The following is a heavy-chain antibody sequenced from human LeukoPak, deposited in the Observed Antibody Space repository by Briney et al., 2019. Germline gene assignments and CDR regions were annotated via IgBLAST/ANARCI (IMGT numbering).Heavy chain of an antibody. D-gene: IGHD6-6*01. J-gene: IGHJ4*02. Sequence: GGSLRLSCAASGFTFSSYAMSWVRQAPGKGLEWVSVIYSGGSTYYADSVKGRFTISRDNSKNTLYLQMNSLRAEDTAVYYCASGPHSSSLDYWGQGTLVTVSS. CDR3: ASGPHSSSLDY. V-gene: IGHV3-53*01. CDR1: GFTFSSYA. CDR2: IYSGGST.